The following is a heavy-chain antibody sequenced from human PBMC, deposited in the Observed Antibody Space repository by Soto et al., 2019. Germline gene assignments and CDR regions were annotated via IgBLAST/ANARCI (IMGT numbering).Heavy chain of an antibody. Sequence: SETLSLTCSVSGGSIISSSHYFFCIRQPPGKGLELIGSIYYSGTLYYNPSLRSRVTISADMSKNQFSLKLSSVTAADTAVYYCARVVSYSASWYIDYWGQGTMVTVSS. CDR3: ARVVSYSASWYIDY. CDR1: GGSIISSSHY. V-gene: IGHV4-39*01. CDR2: IYYSGTL. J-gene: IGHJ4*02. D-gene: IGHD6-13*01.